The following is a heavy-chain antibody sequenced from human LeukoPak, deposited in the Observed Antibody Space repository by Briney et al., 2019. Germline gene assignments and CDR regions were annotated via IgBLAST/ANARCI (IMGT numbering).Heavy chain of an antibody. Sequence: GGSLRLSCAVSGFTVSSNYMSWVRQAPGKGLEWVAAISYDGSNKNYADSVKGRFTISRDNSKNTLYLQMNSLRAEDTAVYYCARGVRIAVAGYIDYWGQGTLVTVSS. V-gene: IGHV3-30*03. CDR2: ISYDGSNK. CDR3: ARGVRIAVAGYIDY. J-gene: IGHJ4*02. D-gene: IGHD6-19*01. CDR1: GFTVSSNY.